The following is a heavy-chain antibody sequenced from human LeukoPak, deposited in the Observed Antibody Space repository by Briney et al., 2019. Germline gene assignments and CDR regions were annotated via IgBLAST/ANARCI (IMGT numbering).Heavy chain of an antibody. Sequence: GGSLRLSCAASGFTFSSYAMSWVRQAPGKGLEWVSAISGSGGSTYYVDSVKGRFTIPRDNSKNTLYLQMNSLRAEDTAVYYCAKDLTGYSNYVTGFDYWGQGTLVTVSS. CDR1: GFTFSSYA. J-gene: IGHJ4*02. V-gene: IGHV3-23*01. CDR3: AKDLTGYSNYVTGFDY. CDR2: ISGSGGST. D-gene: IGHD4-11*01.